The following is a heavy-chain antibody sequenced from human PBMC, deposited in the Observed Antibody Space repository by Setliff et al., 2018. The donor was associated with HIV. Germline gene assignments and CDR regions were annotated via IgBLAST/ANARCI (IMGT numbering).Heavy chain of an antibody. D-gene: IGHD1-26*01. Sequence: SETLSLTCTVSGASISSSTDYWGWIRQSPGKGLEWIGSRYYSGSTYQNPSLKSRVTISIDTSKNQFSLQLTSVTAADTAVYYCARITGDSGHPRFFDYWGQGTLVTVSS. V-gene: IGHV4-39*01. CDR2: RYYSGST. CDR1: GASISSSTDY. CDR3: ARITGDSGHPRFFDY. J-gene: IGHJ4*02.